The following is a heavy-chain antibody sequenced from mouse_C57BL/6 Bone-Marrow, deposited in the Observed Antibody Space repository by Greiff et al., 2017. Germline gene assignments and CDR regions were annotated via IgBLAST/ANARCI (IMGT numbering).Heavy chain of an antibody. CDR3: ARAGYWYFDV. CDR2: INPGSGGT. J-gene: IGHJ1*03. CDR1: GYAFTNYL. V-gene: IGHV1-54*01. Sequence: QVQLQQSGAELVRPGTSVKVSYKASGYAFTNYLIEWVKQRPGQGLEWIGVINPGSGGTNYNEKFKGKATLTADKSSSTAYMQLSSLTSEDSAVYFCARAGYWYFDVWGTGTTVTVSS.